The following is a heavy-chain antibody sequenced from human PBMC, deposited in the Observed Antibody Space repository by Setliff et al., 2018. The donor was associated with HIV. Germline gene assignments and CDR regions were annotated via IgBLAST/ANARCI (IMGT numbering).Heavy chain of an antibody. D-gene: IGHD3-10*02. CDR1: GGSFTSRSYY. CDR3: ARSGSYVGPIQH. J-gene: IGHJ1*01. CDR2: IFYSGIT. Sequence: SETLSLTCTVSGGSFTSRSYYWGWIRQPPGKGLEWIGSIFYSGITYYNPSLKSRVTISVDTSKNQFSLKLTSVTAADTAVYYCARSGSYVGPIQHWGQGTLVTVSS. V-gene: IGHV4-39*07.